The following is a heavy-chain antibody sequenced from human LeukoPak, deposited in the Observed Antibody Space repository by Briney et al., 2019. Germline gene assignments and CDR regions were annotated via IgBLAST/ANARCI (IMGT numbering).Heavy chain of an antibody. J-gene: IGHJ4*02. CDR2: ISSSSSYI. V-gene: IGHV3-21*01. D-gene: IGHD3-22*01. CDR3: AKARATYLYDTSGYSALDY. Sequence: GGSLRLSCAASGFTFDDYAMHWVRQAPGKGLEWVSSISSSSSYIYYADSLKGRFTISRDNAKNSLFLQMNSLRAEDTAVYYCAKARATYLYDTSGYSALDYWGQGTLVTVSS. CDR1: GFTFDDYA.